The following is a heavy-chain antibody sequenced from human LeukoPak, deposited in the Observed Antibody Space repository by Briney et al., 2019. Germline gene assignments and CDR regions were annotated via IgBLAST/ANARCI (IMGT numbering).Heavy chain of an antibody. V-gene: IGHV1-2*02. J-gene: IGHJ5*02. CDR2: INPNSGGT. Sequence: ASVKVSCKASGYTFTGYYMHWVRQAPGQGLEWMGWINPNSGGTNYAQKFQGRVTMTRDTSISTAYMELSRLRSDDTAVYYCARGPVIFGVAIASPWGKGTLVTVSS. CDR3: ARGPVIFGVAIASP. CDR1: GYTFTGYY. D-gene: IGHD3-3*01.